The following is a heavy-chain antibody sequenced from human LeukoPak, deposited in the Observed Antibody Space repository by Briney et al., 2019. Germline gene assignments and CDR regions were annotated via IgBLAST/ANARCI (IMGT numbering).Heavy chain of an antibody. CDR3: ARGSSKYVFGYYMDV. J-gene: IGHJ6*03. V-gene: IGHV1-2*03. CDR2: VNPKSGGT. Sequence: LVASVKVSCKASGYTFTGHYIHWVRQAPGQGLEWVGGVNPKSGGTNYAQKFLDRVTMTTDMSISTAYMELIRLRSRDTAVYFCARGSSKYVFGYYMDVWGKGTSIIVSS. D-gene: IGHD4-11*01. CDR1: GYTFTGHY.